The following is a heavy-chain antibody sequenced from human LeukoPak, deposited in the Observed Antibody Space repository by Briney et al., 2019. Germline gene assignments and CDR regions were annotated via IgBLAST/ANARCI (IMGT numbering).Heavy chain of an antibody. CDR2: LSGSGAGT. Sequence: PGGSLRLSSAASGFTFSDYALGWVRQAPGRGREGGATLSGSGAGTYYSDSVQGRFTISRDNSKRTLFLQMNSLRAEDTAFYYCAKAELGVDTFFDYWGQGTLVTVSS. CDR3: AKAELGVDTFFDY. V-gene: IGHV3-23*01. D-gene: IGHD3-3*01. J-gene: IGHJ4*02. CDR1: GFTFSDYA.